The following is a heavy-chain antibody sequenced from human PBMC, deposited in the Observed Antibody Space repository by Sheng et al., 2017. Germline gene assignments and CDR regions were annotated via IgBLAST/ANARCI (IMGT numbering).Heavy chain of an antibody. J-gene: IGHJ4*02. CDR3: AWMAGATYCSGGSCYLDY. CDR1: GFSLSTSGMC. Sequence: QVTLRESGPALVKPTQTLTLTCTFSGFSLSTSGMCVSWIRQPPGKVLEWLARIDWDDDKYYSTSLKTRLTISKDTSKNQVVLTMTNMDPVDTATYYCAWMAGATYCSGGSCYLDYWGQGTLVTVSS. CDR2: IDWDDDK. D-gene: IGHD2-15*01. V-gene: IGHV2-70*15.